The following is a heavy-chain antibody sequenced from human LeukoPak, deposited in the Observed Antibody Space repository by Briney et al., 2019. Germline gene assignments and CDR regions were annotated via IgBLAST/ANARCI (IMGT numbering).Heavy chain of an antibody. CDR3: ASPNIVATIIGAFDI. V-gene: IGHV3-21*05. J-gene: IGHJ3*02. Sequence: PGGSLRLSCAASGFTFSSYSMNWVRQAPGKGLEWVSYISSSSSYIYYADSVKGRFTISRDNAKNSLYLQMNGLRAEDTAVYYCASPNIVATIIGAFDIWGQGTMVTVSS. CDR2: ISSSSSYI. CDR1: GFTFSSYS. D-gene: IGHD5-12*01.